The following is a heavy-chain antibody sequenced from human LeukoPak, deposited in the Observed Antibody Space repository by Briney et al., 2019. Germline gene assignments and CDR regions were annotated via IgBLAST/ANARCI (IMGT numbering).Heavy chain of an antibody. CDR2: ISYDGSNK. D-gene: IGHD4-11*01. CDR3: VKGGVSNYAFDP. V-gene: IGHV3-30-3*01. CDR1: GFTFSSYA. Sequence: GGSLRLSCAASGFTFSSYAMHWVRQAPGKGLEWVAVISYDGSNKYYADSVKGRFTISRDNSKNTLYLQMISLRAEDTAVYYCVKGGVSNYAFDPWGQGTLVTVSS. J-gene: IGHJ5*02.